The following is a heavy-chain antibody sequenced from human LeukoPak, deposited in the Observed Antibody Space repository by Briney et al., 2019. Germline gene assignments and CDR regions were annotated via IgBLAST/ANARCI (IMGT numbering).Heavy chain of an antibody. J-gene: IGHJ4*02. Sequence: GGSLRLSCAASGFTFSSYGMPWVRQAPGKGLEWVAVISYDGSNKYYADSVKGRFTISRDNSKNTLYLQMNSLRAEDTAVYYCAREYSDSSGYYLRTAWGQGTLVTVSS. CDR3: AREYSDSSGYYLRTA. V-gene: IGHV3-30*03. CDR1: GFTFSSYG. D-gene: IGHD3-22*01. CDR2: ISYDGSNK.